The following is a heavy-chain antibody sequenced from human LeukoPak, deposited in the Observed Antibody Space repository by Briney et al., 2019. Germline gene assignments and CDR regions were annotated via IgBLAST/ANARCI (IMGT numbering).Heavy chain of an antibody. CDR1: GYTFTSYG. J-gene: IGHJ4*02. CDR3: AKGRVAAAPQVDYFDY. V-gene: IGHV1-18*01. D-gene: IGHD6-13*01. Sequence: ASVKVSCKASGYTFTSYGISWVRQAPGQGLEWMGWISAYNGNTNYAQKLQGRVTMTTDTSTSTAYMELRSLRSDGTAVYYCAKGRVAAAPQVDYFDYRGQGTLVTVSS. CDR2: ISAYNGNT.